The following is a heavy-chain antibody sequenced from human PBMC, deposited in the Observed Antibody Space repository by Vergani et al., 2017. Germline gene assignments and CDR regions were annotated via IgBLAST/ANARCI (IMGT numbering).Heavy chain of an antibody. J-gene: IGHJ4*02. Sequence: EVQLLESGGGLVQPGGSLRLSCAASGFTFSSYAMSWVRQAPGKGLEWVSAISGSSSYIYYADSVKGRFTISGDNAKNSLYLQMNSLRAEDTAVYYCARDLAIAVAGSDYWGQGTLVTVSS. CDR1: GFTFSSYA. CDR3: ARDLAIAVAGSDY. V-gene: IGHV3-21*01. D-gene: IGHD6-19*01. CDR2: ISGSSSYI.